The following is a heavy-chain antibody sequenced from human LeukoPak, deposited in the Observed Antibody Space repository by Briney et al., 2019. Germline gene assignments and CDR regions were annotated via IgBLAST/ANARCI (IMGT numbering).Heavy chain of an antibody. J-gene: IGHJ4*02. V-gene: IGHV3-23*01. Sequence: GGSLRLSCAASGFSLSSNEMHWVRQAPGKGLEWVSAISGSGGSTYYADSVKGRFTISRDNSKNTLYLQMNSLRAEDTAVYYCAKEAKYTAMVTYTFDYWGQGTLVTVSS. CDR1: GFSLSSNE. D-gene: IGHD5-18*01. CDR3: AKEAKYTAMVTYTFDY. CDR2: ISGSGGST.